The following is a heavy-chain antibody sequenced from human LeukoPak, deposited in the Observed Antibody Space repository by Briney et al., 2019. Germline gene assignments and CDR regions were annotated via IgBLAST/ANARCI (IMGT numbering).Heavy chain of an antibody. CDR2: ISYDGSNK. CDR1: GFTFSSYA. Sequence: GRSLRLSCAASGFTFSSYAMHWVRQAPGKGLEWVAVISYDGSNKYYADSVKGRFTISRDNSKNTLYLQMNSLRAEDTAVYYCARDGQLVQSAFDIWGQGTTVTVSS. D-gene: IGHD6-6*01. V-gene: IGHV3-30-3*01. CDR3: ARDGQLVQSAFDI. J-gene: IGHJ3*02.